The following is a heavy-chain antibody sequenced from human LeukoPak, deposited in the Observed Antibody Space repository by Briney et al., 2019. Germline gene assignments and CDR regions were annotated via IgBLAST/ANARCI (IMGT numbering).Heavy chain of an antibody. D-gene: IGHD3-22*01. V-gene: IGHV3-33*01. CDR2: IWYDGSNK. CDR3: ARGYYYDSSFDY. Sequence: SCKVSGYTLTELSMHWVRQAPGKGLEWVAVIWYDGSNKYYADSVKGRFTISRDNSKNTLYLQMNRLRAEDTAVYYCARGYYYDSSFDYWGQGTLVTVSS. CDR1: GYTLTELS. J-gene: IGHJ4*02.